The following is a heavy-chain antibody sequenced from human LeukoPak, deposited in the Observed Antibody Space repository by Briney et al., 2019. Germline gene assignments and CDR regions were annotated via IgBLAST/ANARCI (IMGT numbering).Heavy chain of an antibody. CDR3: ARDAGHQLSRRNYYAMDV. J-gene: IGHJ6*02. CDR2: INHSGST. V-gene: IGHV4-34*01. CDR1: GGTFSGYY. Sequence: SETLSLTCAVYGGTFSGYYWSWIRQPPGKGLEWIGEINHSGSTNYNPSPKSRVTISVDTSKNQFSLKLSSVTAADTAVYYCARDAGHQLSRRNYYAMDVWGQGTTVTVSS. D-gene: IGHD1-1*01.